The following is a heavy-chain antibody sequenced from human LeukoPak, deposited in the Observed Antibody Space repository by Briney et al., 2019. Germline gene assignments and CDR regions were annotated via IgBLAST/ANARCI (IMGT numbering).Heavy chain of an antibody. CDR3: ARRRYCSSTSCRGFFDY. J-gene: IGHJ4*02. CDR1: GYSFTSYW. D-gene: IGHD2-2*01. V-gene: IGHV5-51*01. CDR2: IYPGDSDT. Sequence: GESLKISCKGSGYSFTSYWNGWVRQMPGKGLEWMGIIYPGDSDTRYSPSFQGQVTISADKSISTAYLQWSSLKASDTAMYYCARRRYCSSTSCRGFFDYWGQGTLVTVSS.